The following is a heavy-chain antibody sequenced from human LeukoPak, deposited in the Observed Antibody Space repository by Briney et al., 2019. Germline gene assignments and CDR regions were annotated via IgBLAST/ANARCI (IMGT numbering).Heavy chain of an antibody. D-gene: IGHD2-2*01. CDR2: IYYSGST. Sequence: SETLSLTCTVSGGPISSYYWSWIRQPPGKGLEWIGYIYYSGSTNYNPSLKSRVTISVDTSKNQFSLKLSSVTAADTAVYYCARRGGSADLTRFDYWGQGALVTVSS. V-gene: IGHV4-59*01. J-gene: IGHJ4*02. CDR1: GGPISSYY. CDR3: ARRGGSADLTRFDY.